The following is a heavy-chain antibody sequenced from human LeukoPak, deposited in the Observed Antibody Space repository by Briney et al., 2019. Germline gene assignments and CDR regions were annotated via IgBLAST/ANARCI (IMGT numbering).Heavy chain of an antibody. V-gene: IGHV4-59*01. CDR3: AREAYYGRFFDY. CDR1: GGSISTYY. J-gene: IGHJ4*02. CDR2: IDYSGST. Sequence: PSETLSLTCTVSGGSISTYYWSWIRQSPGKGLERIGNIDYSGSTNYNPSLKSRVTISVDTSKNQFSLKLSSVTAADTAVYYCAREAYYGRFFDYWGQGTLVTVSS. D-gene: IGHD3-10*01.